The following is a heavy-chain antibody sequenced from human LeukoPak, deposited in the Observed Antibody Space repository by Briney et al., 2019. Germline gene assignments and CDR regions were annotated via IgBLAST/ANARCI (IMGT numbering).Heavy chain of an antibody. CDR3: ARGRYKKFDY. CDR2: INHSGST. Sequence: TSETLSLTCAVYGGSFSGYYWSWIRQPPGKGLEWIGEINHSGSTNYNPSLKSRVTISVDTSKNQFSLKLSSVTAADTAVYYCARGRYKKFDYWGQGTLVTVSS. D-gene: IGHD1-1*01. J-gene: IGHJ4*02. CDR1: GGSFSGYY. V-gene: IGHV4-34*01.